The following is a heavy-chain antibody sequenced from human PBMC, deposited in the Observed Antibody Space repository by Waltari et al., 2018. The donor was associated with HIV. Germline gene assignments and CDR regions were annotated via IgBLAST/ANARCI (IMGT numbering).Heavy chain of an antibody. CDR3: ARARLVSRGQYCSTTSCLPHYYYYYGMDV. Sequence: QVQLRQWGAGLLKPSETLSLTCAAYGGSFSGSYWSWIRQPPWTGLEWIGEINHSGSTNYNPSLKSRVTISVDTSKNQISLKLTSVTAADTAVFYCARARLVSRGQYCSTTSCLPHYYYYYGMDVWGQGTTVTVSS. V-gene: IGHV4-34*01. CDR1: GGSFSGSY. J-gene: IGHJ6*02. D-gene: IGHD2-2*01. CDR2: INHSGST.